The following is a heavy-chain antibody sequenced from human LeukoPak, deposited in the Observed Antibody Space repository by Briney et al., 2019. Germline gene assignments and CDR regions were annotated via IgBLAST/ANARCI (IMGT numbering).Heavy chain of an antibody. CDR2: INHSGST. D-gene: IGHD3-10*01. CDR1: GGSFSGYY. J-gene: IGHJ5*02. CDR3: ARGGPGELLQNWFDP. V-gene: IGHV4-34*01. Sequence: SETLSLTCAVYGGSFSGYYWSWIRQPPGKGLEWIGEINHSGSTNYNPSLKSRVTISVDTSKNQFSLKLSSVTAAGTAVYYCARGGPGELLQNWFDPWGQGTLVTVSS.